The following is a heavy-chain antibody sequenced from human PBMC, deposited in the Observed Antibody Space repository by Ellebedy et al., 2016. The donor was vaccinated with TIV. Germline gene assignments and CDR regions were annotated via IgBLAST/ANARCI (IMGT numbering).Heavy chain of an antibody. V-gene: IGHV3-23*01. Sequence: GESLKISCAASGFTFSSNAMGWVRQAPGKGLEWVSSIGSSAYSTYYADSVKGRFTISRDNSRNTLFLQMNSLRGEDTAVYFCAKDVRYTTGWGGALDIWGQGAMVTVSS. J-gene: IGHJ3*02. CDR1: GFTFSSNA. CDR3: AKDVRYTTGWGGALDI. D-gene: IGHD2-8*02. CDR2: IGSSAYST.